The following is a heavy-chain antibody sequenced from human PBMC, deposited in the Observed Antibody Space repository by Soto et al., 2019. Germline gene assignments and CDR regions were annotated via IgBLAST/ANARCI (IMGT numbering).Heavy chain of an antibody. V-gene: IGHV3-72*01. J-gene: IGHJ4*02. CDR3: GREQSGGAQPVDY. Sequence: EVQLVESGGGLVQPGGSLRLSCEASGFRFNDHYMDWVRQAPGKGLEWVGRLRNNGDSYTPDYAASVKGRFSFSRDDSKNSVYLQMTSLTTEDTAMYYCGREQSGGAQPVDYWGQGTLVTVSS. D-gene: IGHD1-26*01. CDR1: GFRFNDHY. CDR2: LRNNGDSYTP.